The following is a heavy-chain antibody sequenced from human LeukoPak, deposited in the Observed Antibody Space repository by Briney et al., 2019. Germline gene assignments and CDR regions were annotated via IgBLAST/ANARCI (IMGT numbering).Heavy chain of an antibody. Sequence: SQTLSLTCTVSGGSISSGSYYWSWIRQPAGKGLEWIGRSYTSGSTNYNPSLKSRVTISVDTSKNQFSLKLSSVTAADTAVYYCARDKYDCSSTSCYRRGFDYWGQGTLVTVSS. CDR2: SYTSGST. J-gene: IGHJ4*02. CDR1: GGSISSGSYY. CDR3: ARDKYDCSSTSCYRRGFDY. D-gene: IGHD2-2*02. V-gene: IGHV4-61*02.